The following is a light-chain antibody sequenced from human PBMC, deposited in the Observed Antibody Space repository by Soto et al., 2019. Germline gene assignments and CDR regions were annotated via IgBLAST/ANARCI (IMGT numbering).Light chain of an antibody. J-gene: IGKJ1*01. V-gene: IGKV3-20*01. CDR1: QSVSSSY. Sequence: EIVLTQSPGTLSLSPGERATLSCSASQSVSSSYLARYQQKPGQAPRLLIYGASSRATGIPDRFSGSGSGTDFTLTISRLEPEDFAVYYCQQYGSSPWTFGQGTKVEIK. CDR3: QQYGSSPWT. CDR2: GAS.